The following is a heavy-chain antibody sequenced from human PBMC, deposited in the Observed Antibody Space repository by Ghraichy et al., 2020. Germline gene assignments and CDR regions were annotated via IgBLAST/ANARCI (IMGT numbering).Heavy chain of an antibody. CDR3: ARRRQKIEASGYYDWFDP. CDR1: GYTFTDYY. CDR2: INPNSDGT. D-gene: IGHD3-22*01. V-gene: IGHV1-2*06. J-gene: IGHJ5*02. Sequence: ASVKVSCKASGYTFTDYYMHWVRQAPGQGLEWMGRINPNSDGTHYAQNFEGRVTMTRDTSIRTVYMEVNRLTSDDTAVYYCARRRQKIEASGYYDWFDPWGQETLVVVSS.